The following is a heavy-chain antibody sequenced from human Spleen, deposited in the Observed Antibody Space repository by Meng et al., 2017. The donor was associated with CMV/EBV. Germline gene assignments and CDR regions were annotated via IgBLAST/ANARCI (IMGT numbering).Heavy chain of an antibody. D-gene: IGHD2-2*01. CDR3: ARDCGGTSCSHHAFDL. CDR1: GFTFSSYS. V-gene: IGHV3-21*01. CDR2: ISTGGNYR. Sequence: ETLSLTCAASGFTFSSYSMNWVRQAPGEGLEWVSSISTGGNYRYYADSVRGRFTISRDNAKNSLYLQVNSLRAEDTAVYYCARDCGGTSCSHHAFDLWGQGTMVTVSS. J-gene: IGHJ3*01.